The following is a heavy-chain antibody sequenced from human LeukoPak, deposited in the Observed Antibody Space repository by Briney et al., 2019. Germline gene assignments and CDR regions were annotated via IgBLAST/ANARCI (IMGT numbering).Heavy chain of an antibody. CDR3: ARGACSGGSCQLDY. CDR1: GGSFSGYY. V-gene: IGHV4-34*01. CDR2: IYYSGST. Sequence: SETLSLTCAVYGGSFSGYYWSWIRQPPGKGLEWIGYIYYSGSTYYNPSLKSRVTISVDTSKNQFSLKLSSVTAADTAVYYCARGACSGGSCQLDYWGQGTLVTVSS. J-gene: IGHJ4*02. D-gene: IGHD2-15*01.